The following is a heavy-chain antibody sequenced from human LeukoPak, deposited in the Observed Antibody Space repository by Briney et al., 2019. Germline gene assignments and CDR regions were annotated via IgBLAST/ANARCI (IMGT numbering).Heavy chain of an antibody. D-gene: IGHD3-10*01. CDR2: IYNSGSTSYNT. CDR3: ARAIWYGSGTTAFDY. CDR1: GGSISSCY. V-gene: IGHV4-4*07. J-gene: IGHJ4*02. Sequence: PSETLSLTCTVSGGSISSCYWSWIRQPAGKGLEWIGRIYNSGSTSYNTNYNPSLSSRVTMSVDTSKNQFSLRLNSVTAADTAVYYCARAIWYGSGTTAFDYWGQGTLVTVSS.